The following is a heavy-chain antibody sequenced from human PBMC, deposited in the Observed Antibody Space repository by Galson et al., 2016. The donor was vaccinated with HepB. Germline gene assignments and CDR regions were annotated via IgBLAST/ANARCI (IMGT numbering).Heavy chain of an antibody. CDR1: GASISGYY. V-gene: IGHV4-59*01. Sequence: LSLTCTVSGASISGYYLSWLRQPPGKGLEWIGYIYYSGRTNYNPSLKSRVTISVDTSKNQFSLKLSSVTAADTAVYYCARDDSGGWYGFHYGMDVWGQGTTVTVSS. CDR2: IYYSGRT. D-gene: IGHD6-19*01. J-gene: IGHJ6*02. CDR3: ARDDSGGWYGFHYGMDV.